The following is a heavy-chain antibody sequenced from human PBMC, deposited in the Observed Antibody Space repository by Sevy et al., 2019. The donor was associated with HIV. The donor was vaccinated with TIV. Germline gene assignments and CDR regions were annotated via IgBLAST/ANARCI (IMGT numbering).Heavy chain of an antibody. CDR2: LFGGGGNT. Sequence: GSLRLSCAASGITFNNYAMNWVRQAPGKGLDWVSTLFGGGGNTYYADSVKGRFTISRDNSKNTLYLQMNSLRTEDTALYYCAGGRFDSSGSFDAFDMWGQGTMVTVSS. J-gene: IGHJ3*02. D-gene: IGHD3-22*01. CDR1: GITFNNYA. V-gene: IGHV3-23*01. CDR3: AGGRFDSSGSFDAFDM.